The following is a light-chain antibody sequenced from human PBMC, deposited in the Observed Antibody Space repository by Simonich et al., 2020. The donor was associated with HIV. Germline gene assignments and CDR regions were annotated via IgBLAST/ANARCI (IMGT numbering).Light chain of an antibody. CDR1: QSLLHSDGKTY. V-gene: IGKV2D-29*02. J-gene: IGKJ1*01. CDR2: EAS. CDR3: MQSIQLPRT. Sequence: DIVMTQTPLSLSVTPGQPASISCKSSQSLLHSDGKTYLYWYLQRPGQSPQLLIYEASNRFSGVPDRFSGSGSGTDFTLKISRVEAEDVGVYYCMQSIQLPRTFGQGTKVEIK.